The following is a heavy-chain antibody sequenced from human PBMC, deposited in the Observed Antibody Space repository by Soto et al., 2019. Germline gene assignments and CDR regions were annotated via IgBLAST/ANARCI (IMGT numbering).Heavy chain of an antibody. J-gene: IGHJ4*02. CDR1: GYTFNPYY. D-gene: IGHD6-19*01. CDR2: INPSSGST. CDR3: SRAPFASGSGWYDY. Sequence: ASVKVSCNASGYTFNPYYIHWVRQAPGPGLEWMGIINPSSGSTSSAQKFQGRVTMTRDTSTSTVYMELSSLRSEDTAVYYCSRAPFASGSGWYDYWGQEALVTVSS. V-gene: IGHV1-46*02.